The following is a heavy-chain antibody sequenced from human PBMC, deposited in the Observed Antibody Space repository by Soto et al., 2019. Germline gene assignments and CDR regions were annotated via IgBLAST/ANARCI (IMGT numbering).Heavy chain of an antibody. CDR2: IIPILGIA. CDR3: ARDAPRYGDYSVP. V-gene: IGHV1-69*08. Sequence: QVQLVQSGAEVKKPGSSVKVSCKASGGTFSSYTISWVRQAPGQGLEWMGRIIPILGIANYAQKFQGRVTITADTSEGAACIEQCSLRSEDTPVYYGARDAPRYGDYSVPWGRGTLVTVSS. CDR1: GGTFSSYT. D-gene: IGHD4-17*01. J-gene: IGHJ5*02.